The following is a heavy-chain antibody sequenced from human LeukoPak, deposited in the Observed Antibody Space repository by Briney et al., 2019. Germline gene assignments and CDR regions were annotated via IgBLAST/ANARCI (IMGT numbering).Heavy chain of an antibody. CDR1: GYTLTELS. CDR3: ATLPTRVWGSYRPSFGFDY. Sequence: ASVKVSCKVSGYTLTELSMHWVRQAPGKGLEWMGGFDPEDGETIYAQKFQGRVTMTEDTSTDTAYMELSSLRPEDTAVYYCATLPTRVWGSYRPSFGFDYWGQGTLVTVSS. CDR2: FDPEDGET. J-gene: IGHJ4*02. D-gene: IGHD3-16*02. V-gene: IGHV1-24*01.